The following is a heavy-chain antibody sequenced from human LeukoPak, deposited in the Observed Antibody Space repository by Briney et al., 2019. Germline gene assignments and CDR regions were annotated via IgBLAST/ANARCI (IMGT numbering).Heavy chain of an antibody. CDR3: ATDHGFHYGAYFDY. CDR1: GFTFSTYS. Sequence: GGSLRLSCVASGFTFSTYSMNWVRQAPGKGLEWVSSISSSSSSSYIYYADSVKGRFTISRDNAKNSLYLQMNSLRAEDTAVYYCATDHGFHYGAYFDYWGQGTLVTVSS. CDR2: ISSSSSSSYI. D-gene: IGHD4-17*01. V-gene: IGHV3-21*01. J-gene: IGHJ4*02.